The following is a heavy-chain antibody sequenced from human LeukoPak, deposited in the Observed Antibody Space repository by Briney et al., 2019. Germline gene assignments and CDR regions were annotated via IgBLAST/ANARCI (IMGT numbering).Heavy chain of an antibody. V-gene: IGHV4-61*08. CDR1: GGSISSGGYY. CDR2: IYYSGST. Sequence: PSETLSLTCTVSGGSISSGGYYWNWIRQPPGKGLEWIGYIYYSGSTNYNPSLKSRVTISVDTSKNQFSLKLSSVTAADTAVYYCARADYDFWSGHDYWGQGTLVTVSS. J-gene: IGHJ4*02. D-gene: IGHD3-3*01. CDR3: ARADYDFWSGHDY.